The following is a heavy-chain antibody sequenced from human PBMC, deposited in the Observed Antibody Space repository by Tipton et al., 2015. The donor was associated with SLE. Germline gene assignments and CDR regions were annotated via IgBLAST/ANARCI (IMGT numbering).Heavy chain of an antibody. CDR3: AKDYSSGWYGSFGY. V-gene: IGHV3-30*02. Sequence: SLRLSCAASGFTFSSYDMHWVRQAPGKGLEWVAVIRYDGSNKYYADSVKGRFTISRDNSKNTLYLQMNSLRAEDTAVYYCAKDYSSGWYGSFGYWGQGTLVTVSS. D-gene: IGHD6-19*01. CDR1: GFTFSSYD. J-gene: IGHJ4*02. CDR2: IRYDGSNK.